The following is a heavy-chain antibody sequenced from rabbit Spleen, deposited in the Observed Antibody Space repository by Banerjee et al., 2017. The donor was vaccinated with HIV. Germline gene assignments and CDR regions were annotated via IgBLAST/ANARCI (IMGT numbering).Heavy chain of an antibody. V-gene: IGHV1S45*01. D-gene: IGHD1-1*01. CDR1: GFTDSYYW. J-gene: IGHJ4*01. CDR3: ARDGSGGISYYFNL. Sequence: QEQLEESGGDLVKPEGSLTLTCTASGFTDSYYWICWVRQAPGKGLELIACIYTDTDTTYYTTWAKGRFTISKTSSTTVTLQMTSLTAADTATYFCARDGSGGISYYFNLWGPGTLVTVS. CDR2: IYTDTDTT.